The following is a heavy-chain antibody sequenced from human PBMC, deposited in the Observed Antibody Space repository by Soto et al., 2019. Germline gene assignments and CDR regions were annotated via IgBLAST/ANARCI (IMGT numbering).Heavy chain of an antibody. CDR1: GYTFTGYY. CDR2: INPNSGGT. Sequence: GASVKVSCKASGYTFTGYYIHWVRQAPGQGLEWMGWINPNSGGTNYAQKFQGWVTMTRDTSISTAYMELSRLRSDDTAVYYCARVRGRYCSGGSCYHHYWYFDLWGRGTLVTVSS. CDR3: ARVRGRYCSGGSCYHHYWYFDL. J-gene: IGHJ2*01. V-gene: IGHV1-2*04. D-gene: IGHD2-15*01.